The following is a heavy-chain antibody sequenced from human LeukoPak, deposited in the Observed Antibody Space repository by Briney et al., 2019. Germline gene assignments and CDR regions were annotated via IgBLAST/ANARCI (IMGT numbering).Heavy chain of an antibody. D-gene: IGHD3-3*01. CDR2: IYYSGST. Sequence: SETLSLTCTGSGGSISSYYWSWIRQPPGKGMEWIGYIYYSGSTNYNPSLKSRVTISVDTSKNQFSLKLSSVTAADTAVYYCAREAANGITIFTPHFDYWGQGTLVTVSS. CDR3: AREAANGITIFTPHFDY. J-gene: IGHJ4*02. V-gene: IGHV4-59*01. CDR1: GGSISSYY.